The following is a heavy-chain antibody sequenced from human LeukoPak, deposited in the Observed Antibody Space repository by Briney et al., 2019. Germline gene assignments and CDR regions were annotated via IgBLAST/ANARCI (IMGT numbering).Heavy chain of an antibody. V-gene: IGHV4-59*12. J-gene: IGHJ5*02. Sequence: SETLSLTCTVSGGSISSYYWSWIRQPPGKGLEWIGYIYYSGSTNYNPSLKSRVTISVDTSKNQFSLKLSSVTAADTAVYFCTRDTGTTGEVKFDPWGQGTLVTVSS. CDR1: GGSISSYY. D-gene: IGHD4-17*01. CDR2: IYYSGST. CDR3: TRDTGTTGEVKFDP.